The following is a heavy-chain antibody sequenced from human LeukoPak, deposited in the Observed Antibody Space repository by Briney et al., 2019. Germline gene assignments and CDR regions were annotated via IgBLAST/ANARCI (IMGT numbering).Heavy chain of an antibody. Sequence: SETLSLTCAVYGGSFSGYFWSWIRRPPGKGLEWIGEINHYGNTNYNPSLKSRVTISVDTSKNQFSLKLSSVTAADTAVYYCARGQYKSGWYYEYWGQGTLVTAS. D-gene: IGHD6-19*01. CDR2: INHYGNT. J-gene: IGHJ4*02. V-gene: IGHV4-34*01. CDR3: ARGQYKSGWYYEY. CDR1: GGSFSGYF.